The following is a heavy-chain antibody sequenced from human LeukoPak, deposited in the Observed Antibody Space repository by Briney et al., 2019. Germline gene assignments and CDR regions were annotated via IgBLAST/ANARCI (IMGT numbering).Heavy chain of an antibody. Sequence: SETLSLTCTVSGASISGSRFHWGWIRQPPGKGLEWIGSIHYSGNTNYNPSLKSRVTVSVDTSKNQFSLRLYSVTATDTAVYYCARQGYVSMYLDNWGPGALVTVSS. CDR3: ARQGYVSMYLDN. V-gene: IGHV4-39*01. CDR2: IHYSGNT. CDR1: GASISGSRFH. J-gene: IGHJ4*02. D-gene: IGHD6-13*01.